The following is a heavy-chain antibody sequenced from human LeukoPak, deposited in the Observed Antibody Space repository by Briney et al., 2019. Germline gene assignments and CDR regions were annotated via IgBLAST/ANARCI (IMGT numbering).Heavy chain of an antibody. CDR2: IKQDGSEK. V-gene: IGHV3-7*03. CDR1: GITFSSFW. CDR3: ARVGARSFTGAYYYGMDV. J-gene: IGHJ6*02. Sequence: GGSLRLSCAVSGITFSSFWMSWVRQAPGKGLEWVANIKQDGSEKYYVDSVKGRFTISRDNAKNSVYLQMNSLRAEDTALYHCARVGARSFTGAYYYGMDVWGQGTTVTVSS. D-gene: IGHD4/OR15-4a*01.